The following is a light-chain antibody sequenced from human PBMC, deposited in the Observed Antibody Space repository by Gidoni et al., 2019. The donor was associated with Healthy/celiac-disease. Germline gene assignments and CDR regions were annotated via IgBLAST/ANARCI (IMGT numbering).Light chain of an antibody. Sequence: QSVLTQPPSAPGTPGQRVTISCSGSSSNIGSNYVYWYQQLPGTAPKLLIYRNNQRPSGVPDRFSGSKSGTSASLAISGLRSEDEADYYCAAWDDSLSGLVVFGGGTKLTVL. CDR3: AAWDDSLSGLVV. V-gene: IGLV1-47*01. CDR2: RNN. CDR1: SSNIGSNY. J-gene: IGLJ2*01.